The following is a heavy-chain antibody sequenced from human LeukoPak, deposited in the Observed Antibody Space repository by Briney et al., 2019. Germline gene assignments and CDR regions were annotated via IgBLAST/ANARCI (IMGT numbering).Heavy chain of an antibody. Sequence: ASVKVSCKASGYTFTSYDINWVRQATGQGLEWMGWMNPSSGNTGYAQKFQGRVTITRNTSISTAYMELSSLRSEDTAVYYCARGGLRSISVYYYYYMDVWGKGTTVTVSS. CDR1: GYTFTSYD. CDR3: ARGGLRSISVYYYYYMDV. CDR2: MNPSSGNT. V-gene: IGHV1-8*03. D-gene: IGHD4-17*01. J-gene: IGHJ6*03.